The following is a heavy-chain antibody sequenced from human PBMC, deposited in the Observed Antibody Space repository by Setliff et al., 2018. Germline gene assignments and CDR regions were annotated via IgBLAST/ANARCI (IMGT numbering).Heavy chain of an antibody. V-gene: IGHV3-30*02. CDR2: IRHDGNNK. D-gene: IGHD4-17*01. CDR3: ARDPNGDYVGAFDP. CDR1: GFTFSRFG. Sequence: PGGSLRLSCAASGFTFSRFGMHWVRQTPGKGLERIGHIRHDGNNKYYKDSVRGRFTISRDNSRNSLYLQMNSLRVEDTASYYCARDPNGDYVGAFDPWGQGILVTVSS. J-gene: IGHJ5*02.